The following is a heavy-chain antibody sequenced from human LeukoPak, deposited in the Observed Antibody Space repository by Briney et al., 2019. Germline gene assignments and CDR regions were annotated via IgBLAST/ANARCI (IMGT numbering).Heavy chain of an antibody. CDR1: GFTFSSYA. J-gene: IGHJ3*02. Sequence: GGSLRLSCAASGFTFSSYAMHWVRQAPGKGLEYVSAISSNGGSTYYANSVKGRFTISRDNSKNTLYLQMGSLRAEDMAVYYCARDPAAAGRAGAFDIRGQGTMVTVSP. CDR2: ISSNGGST. D-gene: IGHD6-13*01. CDR3: ARDPAAAGRAGAFDI. V-gene: IGHV3-64*01.